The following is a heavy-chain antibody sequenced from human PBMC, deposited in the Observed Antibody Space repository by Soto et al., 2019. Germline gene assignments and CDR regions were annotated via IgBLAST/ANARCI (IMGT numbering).Heavy chain of an antibody. CDR3: AKYLGFYDFWIGYYTDYYYYGMDV. J-gene: IGHJ6*02. CDR1: GFTFSSYA. V-gene: IGHV3-23*01. D-gene: IGHD3-3*01. CDR2: ISGSGGRT. Sequence: TGGSLRLSCAATGFTFSSYAMSWVRQAPGKGPEWVSSISGSGGRTYYADSVKGRFTISRDNSKNTLYLQMNSLSAEDTAVYYCAKYLGFYDFWIGYYTDYYYYGMDVWGQGTTVTVSS.